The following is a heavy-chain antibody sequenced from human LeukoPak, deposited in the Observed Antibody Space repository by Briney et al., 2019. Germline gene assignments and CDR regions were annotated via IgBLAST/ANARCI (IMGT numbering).Heavy chain of an antibody. CDR1: GFVLSDYG. V-gene: IGHV3-30*02. D-gene: IGHD5-12*01. J-gene: IGHJ4*02. CDR2: VRHDGSNE. Sequence: GGSLRLSCAASGFVLSDYGMHWVRQAPGKGLEWVAFVRHDGSNEYYVDSVKGRFTISRDKPKNTLYLQMNSLRVEDTAVYSCAKESDSGYHSEGPRNWGQGTLVTVSS. CDR3: AKESDSGYHSEGPRN.